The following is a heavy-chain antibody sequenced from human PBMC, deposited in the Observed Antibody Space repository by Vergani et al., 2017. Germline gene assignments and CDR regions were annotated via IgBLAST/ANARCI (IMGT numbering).Heavy chain of an antibody. J-gene: IGHJ4*02. CDR1: GFTFSSYG. CDR2: ISYDGSNE. V-gene: IGHV3-30*18. CDR3: AKVYSSSWYGWWVDY. D-gene: IGHD6-13*01. Sequence: QVQLVESGGGVVQPGRSLRLSCAASGFTFSSYGMHWVRQAPGKGLEWVAIISYDGSNEYYADAVKGRFTISRDNSKNTLYLRMNSLRAEDTALYYCAKVYSSSWYGWWVDYWGQGTQVTVSS.